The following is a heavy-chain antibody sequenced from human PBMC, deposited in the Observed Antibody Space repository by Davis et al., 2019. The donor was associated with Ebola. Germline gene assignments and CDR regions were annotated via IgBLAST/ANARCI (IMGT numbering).Heavy chain of an antibody. CDR2: ISYDGSNK. J-gene: IGHJ4*02. CDR3: ARQRGGDYDY. D-gene: IGHD4-17*01. CDR1: GFTFSSYG. V-gene: IGHV3-30*03. Sequence: GESLKISCAASGFTFSSYGMHWVRQAPGKGLEWVAVISYDGSNKYYADSVKGRFTISRDNSKNTLYLQMNSLRAEDTAVYYCARQRGGDYDYWGQGTLVTVSS.